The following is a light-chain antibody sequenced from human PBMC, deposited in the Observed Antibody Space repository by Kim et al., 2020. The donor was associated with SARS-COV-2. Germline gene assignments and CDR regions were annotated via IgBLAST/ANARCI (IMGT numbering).Light chain of an antibody. CDR1: QSVNSY. J-gene: IGKJ4*01. Sequence: VAPGERATLSCRASQSVNSYLAWYQQKPGQAPRLLIYGASTRATGSPARFSGSGSGTEFTLTISSLQSEDFAVYYCQQYNNWPVTFGRGTKVDIK. CDR3: QQYNNWPVT. V-gene: IGKV3-15*01. CDR2: GAS.